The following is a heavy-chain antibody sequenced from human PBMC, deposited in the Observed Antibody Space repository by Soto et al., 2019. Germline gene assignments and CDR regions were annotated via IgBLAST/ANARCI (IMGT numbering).Heavy chain of an antibody. J-gene: IGHJ6*02. D-gene: IGHD6-6*01. CDR3: ARRRGVVAARPYYYYVMDE. CDR2: MNPSSGNT. CDR1: GYTFTSYD. V-gene: IGHV1-8*01. Sequence: GASVKVSCRASGYTFTSYDINWVRQATGQGLEWMGWMNPSSGNTVYAQKFQGRVNMSRNTSTSTAYMELSSLRSDDTAVYYCARRRGVVAARPYYYYVMDEGGQGTTVTGAS.